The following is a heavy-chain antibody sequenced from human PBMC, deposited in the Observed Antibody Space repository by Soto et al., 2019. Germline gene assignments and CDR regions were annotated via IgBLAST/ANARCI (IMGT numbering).Heavy chain of an antibody. J-gene: IGHJ4*02. Sequence: SETLSLTCSVSGGSISNYYWSWIRQSAEKGLEWIGRICPGGSTNYNPSLKSRVTMSVDTSKNHFSLRLTSVTAADTAVYYCARDGYDGSGSPYPAYWGPGTQVTVSS. CDR3: ARDGYDGSGSPYPAY. V-gene: IGHV4-4*07. D-gene: IGHD3-10*01. CDR1: GGSISNYY. CDR2: ICPGGST.